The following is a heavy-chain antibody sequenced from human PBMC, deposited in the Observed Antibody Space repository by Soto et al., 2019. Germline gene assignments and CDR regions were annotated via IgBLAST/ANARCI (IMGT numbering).Heavy chain of an antibody. J-gene: IGHJ4*02. D-gene: IGHD1-7*01. V-gene: IGHV3-30*18. CDR3: AKELELLYFDY. CDR1: GFTFSSYG. CDR2: ISYDGSNK. Sequence: HPGGSLRLYCAASGFTFSSYGMHWVRQAPGKGLEWVAVISYDGSNKYYADSVKGRFTISRDNSKNTLYLQMNSLRAEDTAVYYCAKELELLYFDYWGQGTLVTVS.